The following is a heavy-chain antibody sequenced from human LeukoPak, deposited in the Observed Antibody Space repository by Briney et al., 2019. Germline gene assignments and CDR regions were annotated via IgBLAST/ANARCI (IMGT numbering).Heavy chain of an antibody. CDR3: AKGPTIFGVVIIRSPYYFDY. CDR1: GFTFSSYA. J-gene: IGHJ4*02. Sequence: PGGSLRLSCAASGFTFSSYAMSWVRQAPGKGLEWVSAISGSGGSTYYADSVKGRFTISRDNSKNTLYLQMNSLRAEDTAVYYCAKGPTIFGVVIIRSPYYFDYWGQGTLVTASS. CDR2: ISGSGGST. V-gene: IGHV3-23*01. D-gene: IGHD3-3*01.